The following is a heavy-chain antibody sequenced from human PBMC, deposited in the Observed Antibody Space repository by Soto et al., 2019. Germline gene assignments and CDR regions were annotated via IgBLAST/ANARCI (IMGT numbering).Heavy chain of an antibody. D-gene: IGHD3-22*01. Sequence: SETLSLTCTVSGGSVSSQYWSWIRQPAGKGLEWIGRIYNGGIPLIHPSLESRVALSLDTSKNQFSLTLSSVTAAGTATYYCASQDYDKSVYYFDYWGRGTLVTAPQ. CDR3: ASQDYDKSVYYFDY. J-gene: IGHJ4*02. CDR1: GGSVSSQY. CDR2: IYNGGIP. V-gene: IGHV4-4*07.